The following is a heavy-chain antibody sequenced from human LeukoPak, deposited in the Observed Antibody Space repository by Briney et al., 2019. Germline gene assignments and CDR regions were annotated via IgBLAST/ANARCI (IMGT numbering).Heavy chain of an antibody. Sequence: ASVKVSCKASGYTFTGYYMHWVRQAAGQGLEWMGWINPNSGGTNYAQKFQGRVTMTRDTSISTAYMELSRLRSDDTAVYYCAREPLLYSSSSHAFDIWGQGTMVTVSS. J-gene: IGHJ3*02. CDR3: AREPLLYSSSSHAFDI. V-gene: IGHV1-2*02. CDR2: INPNSGGT. D-gene: IGHD6-6*01. CDR1: GYTFTGYY.